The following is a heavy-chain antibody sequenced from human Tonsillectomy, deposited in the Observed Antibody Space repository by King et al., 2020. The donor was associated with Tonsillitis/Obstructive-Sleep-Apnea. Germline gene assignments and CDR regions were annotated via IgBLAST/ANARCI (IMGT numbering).Heavy chain of an antibody. V-gene: IGHV3-33*01. J-gene: IGHJ4*02. D-gene: IGHD2-2*02. Sequence: VQLVESGGGVVQPGRSLRLSCAASGFTFSTYGMHWVRQAPGKGLEWVTVIWYDGSNKDYADSVKGRFTISRDNSKNTLYLQMDSLRDEDTAVYYCARSCTLVRAALATAIDYWGQGTLVTVSS. CDR1: GFTFSTYG. CDR2: IWYDGSNK. CDR3: ARSCTLVRAALATAIDY.